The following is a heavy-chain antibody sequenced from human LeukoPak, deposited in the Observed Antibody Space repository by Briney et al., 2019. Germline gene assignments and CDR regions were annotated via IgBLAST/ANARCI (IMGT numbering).Heavy chain of an antibody. V-gene: IGHV3-53*04. CDR2: IYSGGST. CDR1: GFTVSSNY. J-gene: IGHJ6*02. D-gene: IGHD2-2*01. Sequence: GGSLRLSCAASGFTVSSNYMSWVRQAPGKGLEWVSVIYSGGSTYYADSVKGRFTISRHNSKNTLYLQMNSLRAEDTAVYYCARVEVVPAARAGNYGMDVWGQGTTVTVSS. CDR3: ARVEVVPAARAGNYGMDV.